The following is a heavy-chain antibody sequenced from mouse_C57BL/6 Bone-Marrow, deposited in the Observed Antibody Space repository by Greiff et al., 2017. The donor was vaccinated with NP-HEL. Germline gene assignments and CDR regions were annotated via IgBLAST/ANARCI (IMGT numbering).Heavy chain of an antibody. CDR3: ANGITTVVAPYFDV. CDR2: ISYDGSN. D-gene: IGHD1-1*01. Sequence: DVQLQESGPGLVKPSQSLSLTCSVTGYSITSGYYWNWIRQFPGNKLEWMGYISYDGSNNYNPSLKNRISITRDTSKNQFFLKLNSVTTEDTATYYCANGITTVVAPYFDVWGTGTTVTVSS. CDR1: GYSITSGYY. V-gene: IGHV3-6*01. J-gene: IGHJ1*03.